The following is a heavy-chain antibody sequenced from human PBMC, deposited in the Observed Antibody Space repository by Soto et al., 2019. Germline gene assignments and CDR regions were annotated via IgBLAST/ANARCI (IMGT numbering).Heavy chain of an antibody. CDR3: ASWLEREHVYDL. CDR1: GLTVRGKKY. CDR2: LYDVDGT. Sequence: DVQLVASGGGLIQPGGSLRLSCAAFGLTVRGKKYITWVRQAPGKGLEWVSALYDVDGTYYADSAKGQFTISRDNSNNIIYLQMNSLGLDYTAVYYCASWLEREHVYDLWGLGTMVTVSS. V-gene: IGHV3-53*01. D-gene: IGHD1-1*01. J-gene: IGHJ3*01.